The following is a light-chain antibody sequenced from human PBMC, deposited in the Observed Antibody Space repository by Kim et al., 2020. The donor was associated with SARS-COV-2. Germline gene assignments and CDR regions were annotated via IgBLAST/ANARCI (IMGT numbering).Light chain of an antibody. J-gene: IGLJ3*02. V-gene: IGLV1-51*01. CDR2: DND. Sequence: GQRVTIYCSGTNSNIGKNYVSWYQQFAGKAPKLIIYDNDTRPPGIPGRFSASRSGTSATLVISGLQTGDEADFFCGTWDNSLNTWVFGGGTQLTVL. CDR3: GTWDNSLNTWV. CDR1: NSNIGKNY.